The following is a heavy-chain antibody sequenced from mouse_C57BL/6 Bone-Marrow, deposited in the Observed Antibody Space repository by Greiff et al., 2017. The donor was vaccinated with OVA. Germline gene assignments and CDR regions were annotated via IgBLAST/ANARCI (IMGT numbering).Heavy chain of an antibody. CDR3: ARRRAAQATWLFAY. V-gene: IGHV5-9*01. CDR2: IFGGGGNT. CDR1: GFTFTSYT. J-gene: IGHJ3*01. Sequence: EVKLVESGGGLVKPGGSLKLSCAASGFTFTSYTMSWVRQTPVKGLEWVATIFGGGGNTYYPDSVKGRFTISRDTATNTVYLQMSSLRSEDTALYYYARRRAAQATWLFAYWGQGTMVTVSA. D-gene: IGHD3-2*02.